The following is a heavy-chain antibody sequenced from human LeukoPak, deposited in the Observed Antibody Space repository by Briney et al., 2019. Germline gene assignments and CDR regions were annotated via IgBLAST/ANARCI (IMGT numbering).Heavy chain of an antibody. D-gene: IGHD1-26*01. V-gene: IGHV1-18*01. CDR2: ISAYNGNT. CDR1: GYTFTSYG. J-gene: IGHJ4*02. Sequence: ASVKVSCKASGYTFTSYGISWVRQAPGQGLEWMGWISAYNGNTNYAQKLQGRVTMTTDTSTSTAYMELSSLRSEDTAVYYCARGGDYSGSYYRFGTFDYWGQGTLVTVSS. CDR3: ARGGDYSGSYYRFGTFDY.